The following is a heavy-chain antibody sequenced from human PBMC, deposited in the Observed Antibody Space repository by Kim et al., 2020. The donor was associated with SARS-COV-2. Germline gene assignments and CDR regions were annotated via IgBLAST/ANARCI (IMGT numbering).Heavy chain of an antibody. D-gene: IGHD3-9*01. CDR3: ARLRLTGDVGRGYFDL. J-gene: IGHJ2*01. CDR2: IYSTGTTTGTT. V-gene: IGHV4-39*01. CDR1: GGSISTTNYY. Sequence: SETLSLTCTVSGGSISTTNYYWGWILQPPGKGLEWIGSIYSTGTTTGTTYYNPSLQRQYTMSVDTSKNQFSLKLSSVTAADTAVYFFARLRLTGDVGRGYFDLWGRGTLVTVSS.